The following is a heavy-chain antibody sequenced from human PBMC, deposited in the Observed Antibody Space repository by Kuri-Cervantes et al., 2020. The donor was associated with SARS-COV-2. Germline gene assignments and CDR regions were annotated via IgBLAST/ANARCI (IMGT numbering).Heavy chain of an antibody. D-gene: IGHD3-10*01. J-gene: IGHJ6*02. CDR3: AKDTYYYGSGRSRFYGMDV. Sequence: GESLKISCAASGFTFTDHAMHWVRQAPGKGLQWVALISYDGTKEFYADSVKGRFTISRDNSKSTLYLQMNTLRTEDTAVYYCAKDTYYYGSGRSRFYGMDVWGQGTTVTVSS. V-gene: IGHV3-30-3*01. CDR1: GFTFTDHA. CDR2: ISYDGTKE.